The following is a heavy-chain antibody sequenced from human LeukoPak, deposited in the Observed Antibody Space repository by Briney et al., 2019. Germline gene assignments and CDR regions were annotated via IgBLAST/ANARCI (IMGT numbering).Heavy chain of an antibody. CDR3: ATVGIVDTAMITYFDY. CDR1: GYTFTDYY. D-gene: IGHD5-18*01. V-gene: IGHV1-2*02. CDR2: INPNSGDT. Sequence: ASVKVSCKASGYTFTDYYMHWVRQAPGQGLEWMGWINPNSGDTNYAQKFQGRVTMTRDTSISTVYMELSRLRSDDTAVYYCATVGIVDTAMITYFDYWGQGTLVTVSS. J-gene: IGHJ4*02.